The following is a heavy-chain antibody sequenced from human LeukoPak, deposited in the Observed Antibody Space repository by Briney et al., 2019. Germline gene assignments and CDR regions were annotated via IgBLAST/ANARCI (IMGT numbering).Heavy chain of an antibody. D-gene: IGHD5-12*01. J-gene: IGHJ4*02. CDR3: ARDSGYGLAFDY. CDR2: ISSSSSYI. Sequence: GESLKISCAASGFTFSSYSMNWVRQAPGKGLEWVSSISSSSSYIYYADSVKGRFTISRDNAKNSLYLQMNSLRAEDTAVYYCARDSGYGLAFDYWGQGTLVTVSS. CDR1: GFTFSSYS. V-gene: IGHV3-21*01.